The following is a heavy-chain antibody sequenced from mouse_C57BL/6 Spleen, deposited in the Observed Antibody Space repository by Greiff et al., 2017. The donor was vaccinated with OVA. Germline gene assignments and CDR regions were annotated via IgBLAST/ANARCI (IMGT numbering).Heavy chain of an antibody. V-gene: IGHV1-15*01. CDR2: IDPETGGT. CDR1: GYTFTDYE. CDR3: TRKDLRGAMDY. J-gene: IGHJ4*01. D-gene: IGHD5-1*01. Sequence: QVQLQQSGAELVRPGASVTLSCKASGYTFTDYEMHWVKQTPVHGLEWIGAIDPETGGTAYNQKFKGKAILTADKSSSTAYMELRSLTSEDSAVYYCTRKDLRGAMDYWGQGTSVTVSS.